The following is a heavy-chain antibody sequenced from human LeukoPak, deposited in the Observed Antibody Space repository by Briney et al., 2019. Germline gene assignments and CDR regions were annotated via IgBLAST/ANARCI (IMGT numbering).Heavy chain of an antibody. Sequence: PGGSLRLSCVASGFTFSNYWMSWVRQAPGKGLQWVANIKQDGSEKYYVDSVKGRFTISRDNAKKSLYQQMNSLRAEDTAVYYCARDDDWNYEDYWGQGTLVTVSS. CDR3: ARDDDWNYEDY. V-gene: IGHV3-7*01. CDR1: GFTFSNYW. CDR2: IKQDGSEK. D-gene: IGHD1-7*01. J-gene: IGHJ4*02.